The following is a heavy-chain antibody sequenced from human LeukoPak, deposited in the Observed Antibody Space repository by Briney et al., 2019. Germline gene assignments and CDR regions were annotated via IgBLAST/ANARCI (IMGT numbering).Heavy chain of an antibody. CDR3: ARTEWELRDAFDI. CDR1: GGTFSSYT. V-gene: IGHV1-69*02. CDR2: IIPILGIA. J-gene: IGHJ3*02. D-gene: IGHD1-26*01. Sequence: ASVRVSCKASGGTFSSYTISWVRQAPGQGLEWMGRIIPILGIANYAQKFQGRVTITADKSTSTAYMELSSLRSEDTAVYYCARTEWELRDAFDIWGQGTMATVSS.